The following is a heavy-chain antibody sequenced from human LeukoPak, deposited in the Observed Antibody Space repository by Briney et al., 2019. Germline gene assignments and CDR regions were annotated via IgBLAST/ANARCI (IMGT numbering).Heavy chain of an antibody. V-gene: IGHV4-31*03. CDR2: IYSGGNT. J-gene: IGHJ5*02. CDR1: GGSVNSGGYY. CDR3: ARVYSYGSSIWFDP. Sequence: PSQTLSLTCTVSGGSVNSGGYYWTWLRQHPGTGLEWIGYIYSGGNTYYSPSLKRRLTISADTSKSQFCLNLSSVTAADTAVYYCARVYSYGSSIWFDPWGQGTLVTVSS. D-gene: IGHD6-6*01.